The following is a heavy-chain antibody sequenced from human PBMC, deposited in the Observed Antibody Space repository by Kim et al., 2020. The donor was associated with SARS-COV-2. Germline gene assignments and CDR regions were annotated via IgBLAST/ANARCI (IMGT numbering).Heavy chain of an antibody. CDR3: AKKNSRNYYYYGMDV. V-gene: IGHV3-66*02. J-gene: IGHJ6*02. CDR2: IYSGGST. CDR1: GFTVSSNY. Sequence: GGSLRLSCAASGFTVSSNYMSWVRQAPGKGLEWVSVIYSGGSTYYADSVKGRFTISRDNSKNTLYLQMNSLRAEGTAVYYCAKKNSRNYYYYGMDVWGQGTTVTVSS.